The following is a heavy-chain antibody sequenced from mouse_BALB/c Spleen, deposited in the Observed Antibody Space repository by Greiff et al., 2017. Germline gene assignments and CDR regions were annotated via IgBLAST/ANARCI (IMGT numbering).Heavy chain of an antibody. CDR2: IFPGTGTT. J-gene: IGHJ3*01. CDR1: GYNFTSYW. Sequence: VQLQQSGAELVKPGASVKLSCKPSGYNFTSYWIQWVKQRPGQGLGWIGEIFPGTGTTYYNEKFKGKATLTIDTSSSTAYMQLSSLTSEDSAVYFCARRGPRAWFAYWGQGTLVTVAA. V-gene: IGHV1S132*01. CDR3: ARRGPRAWFAY.